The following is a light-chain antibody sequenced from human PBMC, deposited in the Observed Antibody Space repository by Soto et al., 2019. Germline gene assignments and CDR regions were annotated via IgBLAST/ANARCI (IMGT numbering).Light chain of an antibody. J-gene: IGKJ2*01. V-gene: IGKV3-15*01. Sequence: IVMTQSPASLSVSPGERATLSCRASQSVSSDLAWYQQKPGQAPRLLIYGASTRPSGIPARFSGSGSGTDFTLTISSLQSEDFAVYYCQQYNNWPYTFGQGTKLEIK. CDR1: QSVSSD. CDR2: GAS. CDR3: QQYNNWPYT.